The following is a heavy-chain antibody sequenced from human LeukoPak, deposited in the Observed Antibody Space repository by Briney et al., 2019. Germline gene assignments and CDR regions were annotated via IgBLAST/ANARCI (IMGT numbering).Heavy chain of an antibody. Sequence: GGSLRLSCAASRFTFSSYAMSWVRQAPGKGLEWVSAISGSGGSTYYADSVKGRFTISRDNSKNTLYLQMNSLRAEDTAVYYCAKGLSGRGYSYGIYYYYGMDVWGKGTTVTVSS. CDR1: RFTFSSYA. J-gene: IGHJ6*04. CDR2: ISGSGGST. D-gene: IGHD5-18*01. CDR3: AKGLSGRGYSYGIYYYYGMDV. V-gene: IGHV3-23*01.